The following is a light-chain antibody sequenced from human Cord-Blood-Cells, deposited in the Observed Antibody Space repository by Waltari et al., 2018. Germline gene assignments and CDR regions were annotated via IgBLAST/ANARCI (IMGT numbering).Light chain of an antibody. V-gene: IGKV1-39*01. CDR1: QSISSY. J-gene: IGKJ3*01. CDR3: QQSYSTTRMFT. Sequence: DIQMTQSPSSLSASVGDRVTITCRASQSISSYLNWYQQKPGKAPKLLIYAASSLQSGVPSRFSGSGSGTDFTLTISSLQPEDFATYYCQQSYSTTRMFTFGPGTKVDIK. CDR2: AAS.